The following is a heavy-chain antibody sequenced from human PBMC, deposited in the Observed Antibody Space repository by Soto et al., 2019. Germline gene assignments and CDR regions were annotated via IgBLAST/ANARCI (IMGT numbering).Heavy chain of an antibody. CDR2: IKQDGSEK. J-gene: IGHJ3*01. CDR3: AGDSPPCSNSRRLYAFEV. D-gene: IGHD6-25*01. CDR1: GFTFSSYW. Sequence: GSLRLSCAASGFTFSSYWMSWVRQAPGKGLEWVANIKQDGSEKYYVDSVKGRFTISRDNAKNSLYLQMNSLRAEDTAVYYCAGDSPPCSNSRRLYAFEVWGQGTMVTVSS. V-gene: IGHV3-7*05.